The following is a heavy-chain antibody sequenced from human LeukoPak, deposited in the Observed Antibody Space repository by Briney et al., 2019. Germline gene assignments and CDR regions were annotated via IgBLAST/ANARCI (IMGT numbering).Heavy chain of an antibody. D-gene: IGHD5-18*01. CDR2: MNPNRGNT. V-gene: IGHV1-8*01. J-gene: IGHJ5*02. CDR3: ARDQDTAMGFRGRTRSFDP. Sequence: ASVKVSCKASGYTFTSYDINWVRQATGQGLEWMGWMNPNRGNTGYAQKFQGRVTMTTDTSTSTAYMELRSLRSDDTAVYYCARDQDTAMGFRGRTRSFDPWGQGTLVTVSS. CDR1: GYTFTSYD.